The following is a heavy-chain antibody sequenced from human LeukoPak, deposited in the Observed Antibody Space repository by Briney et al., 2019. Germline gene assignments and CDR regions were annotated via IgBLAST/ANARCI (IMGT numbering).Heavy chain of an antibody. CDR1: GFTFRSYE. J-gene: IGHJ4*02. CDR2: IWYDGSNK. CDR3: TKVFEVRGARRPKDY. D-gene: IGHD3-10*01. Sequence: GGSLRLSCAASGFTFRSYEMNWVRQAPGKGLEWVAVIWYDGSNKYYADSVKGRFTISRDNSKNTLFLQMNSLRTEDTAMYYCTKVFEVRGARRPKDYWGQGTLVIVSS. V-gene: IGHV3-33*08.